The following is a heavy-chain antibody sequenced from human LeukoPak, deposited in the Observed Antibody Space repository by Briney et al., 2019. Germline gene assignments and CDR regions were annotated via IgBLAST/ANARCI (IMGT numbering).Heavy chain of an antibody. V-gene: IGHV1-2*02. Sequence: ASVTVTFKASCCSFTGYFLHWVRQAPGQDLEWMGWINPYNGLTNYTQKFKGRVTMTRDTSSATGYMELNRLTSDDTAVFYCARAWGSLYYFDHWGQGTLVTVSS. CDR3: ARAWGSLYYFDH. CDR1: CCSFTGYF. CDR2: INPYNGLT. D-gene: IGHD3-16*01. J-gene: IGHJ4*02.